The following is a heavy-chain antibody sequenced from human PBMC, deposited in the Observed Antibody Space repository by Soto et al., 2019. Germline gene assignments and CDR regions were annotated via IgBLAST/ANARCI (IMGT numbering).Heavy chain of an antibody. CDR1: GGSVSSGSYY. Sequence: PSETLSLTXTVSGGSVSSGSYYWSWIRQPPGKGLEWIGYIYYSGSTNYNPSLKSRVTISVDTSKNQFSLKLSSVTAADTAVYYCARNREAAAVALYYFDYWGQGTLVTVS. D-gene: IGHD6-19*01. CDR3: ARNREAAAVALYYFDY. J-gene: IGHJ4*02. V-gene: IGHV4-61*01. CDR2: IYYSGST.